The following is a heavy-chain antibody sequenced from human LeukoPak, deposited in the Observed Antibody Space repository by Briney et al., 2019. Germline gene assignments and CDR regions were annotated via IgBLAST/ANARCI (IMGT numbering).Heavy chain of an antibody. D-gene: IGHD2-15*01. Sequence: GGSLRLSCAASGLIVTNNYMGWVRQAPGKGLEWVSVIYVGGTTYYPDSLKGRFSISADSSKNTVYLQINSLRAEDTAVYYCARGSPGGANFFQYWGQGTLVTVSS. CDR2: IYVGGTT. CDR1: GLIVTNNY. V-gene: IGHV3-66*01. CDR3: ARGSPGGANFFQY. J-gene: IGHJ4*02.